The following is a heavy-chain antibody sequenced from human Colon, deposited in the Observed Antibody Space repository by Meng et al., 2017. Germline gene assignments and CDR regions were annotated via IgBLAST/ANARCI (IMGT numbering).Heavy chain of an antibody. CDR2: ISPDGSTT. D-gene: IGHD3-16*02. CDR1: GLTFSNSW. J-gene: IGHJ4*02. Sequence: SGGGLLQPGGSLTLPCAASGLTFSNSWMNWVRQVPGKRLVWVSEISPDGSTTVYADSVKGRFTISKDNAKNTLYLQMNSLGAGDTAVYYCARDLYRAYDYWGQGTLVTVSS. V-gene: IGHV3-74*01. CDR3: ARDLYRAYDY.